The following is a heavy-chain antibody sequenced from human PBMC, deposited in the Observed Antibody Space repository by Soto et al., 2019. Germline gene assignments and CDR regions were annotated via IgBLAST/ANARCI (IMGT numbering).Heavy chain of an antibody. V-gene: IGHV5-10-1*01. D-gene: IGHD2-15*01. Sequence: RGESLKISCKGSGYSFTSYWISWVRQMPGKGLEWMGRIDPSDSYTNYSPSFQGHVTISADKSISTAYLQWSSLKASDTAMYYCARRCSGGSCYQPGYYYGMDVWGQGTTVTVSS. CDR3: ARRCSGGSCYQPGYYYGMDV. CDR1: GYSFTSYW. J-gene: IGHJ6*02. CDR2: IDPSDSYT.